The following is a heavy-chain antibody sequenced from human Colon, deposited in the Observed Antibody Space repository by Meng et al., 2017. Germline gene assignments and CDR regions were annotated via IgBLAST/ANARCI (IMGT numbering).Heavy chain of an antibody. CDR2: ISSTDNYI. CDR3: AREGIWGSLDY. CDR1: GFAFNRHS. V-gene: IGHV3-21*01. Sequence: EVQLVESGGGLVKLGGALRTSCEASGFAFNRHSMNWVRQAPGKGLEWVSSISSTDNYIYYADSVQGRFTISRDNAKNSLYLQMNSLRAEDTAVYYCAREGIWGSLDYWGQGTLVTVSS. D-gene: IGHD3-16*01. J-gene: IGHJ4*02.